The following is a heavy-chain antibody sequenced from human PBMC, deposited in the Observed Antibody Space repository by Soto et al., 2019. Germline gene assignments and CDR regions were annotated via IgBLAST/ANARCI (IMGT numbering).Heavy chain of an antibody. CDR3: ASYAMRSYYGMDV. J-gene: IGHJ6*02. D-gene: IGHD2-2*01. CDR2: ISSSGSTI. V-gene: IGHV3-48*03. Sequence: PGGSLRLSCAASGFTFSSYEMNWVRQAPGKGLEWVSYISSSGSTIYYADSVKGRFTISRDNAKNSLYLQMNSLRAEDTAVYYCASYAMRSYYGMDVWGQGTTVTVSS. CDR1: GFTFSSYE.